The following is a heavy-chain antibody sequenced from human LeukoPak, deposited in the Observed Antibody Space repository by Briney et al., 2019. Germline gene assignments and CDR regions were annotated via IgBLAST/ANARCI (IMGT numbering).Heavy chain of an antibody. Sequence: GGALRLSCAASGFTFSSYGMNWVRQAPGKGVEWVAFIRFDGSNKYYADSVKVRVTISRDNSKNTLYLQMNSLRAEDTAVYYCAKEPPYGDPSSDVFDIWGQGTMVTVSS. J-gene: IGHJ3*02. CDR3: AKEPPYGDPSSDVFDI. D-gene: IGHD4-17*01. CDR2: IRFDGSNK. V-gene: IGHV3-30*02. CDR1: GFTFSSYG.